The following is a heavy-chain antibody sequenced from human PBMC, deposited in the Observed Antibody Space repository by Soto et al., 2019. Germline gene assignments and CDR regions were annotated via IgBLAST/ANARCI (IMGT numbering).Heavy chain of an antibody. V-gene: IGHV3-7*03. D-gene: IGHD3-22*01. CDR2: IKQDGSEK. J-gene: IGHJ3*01. CDR1: GFTFSSYW. Sequence: PGGSLRLSCAASGFTFSSYWMSWVRQAPGKGLEWVANIKQDGSEKYYVDSVKGRFTISRDNAKNSLYLQMNSLKTEDTAVYYCARTLGYDSSGSYIDGFDLWGQGTMVTVS. CDR3: ARTLGYDSSGSYIDGFDL.